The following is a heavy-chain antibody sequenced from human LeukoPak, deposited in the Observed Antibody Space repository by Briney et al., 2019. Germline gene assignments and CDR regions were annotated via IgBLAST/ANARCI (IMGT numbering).Heavy chain of an antibody. V-gene: IGHV1-46*01. J-gene: IGHJ2*01. CDR1: GYTFTSYY. Sequence: GASVKVSCKASGYTFTSYYMHWVRQAPGQGLEWMGIINPSGGSTSYAQKFQGRVTMTRDTSTSTAYMELSSLRSEDTAVYYCARKGANSISGSYYKYWYFDLWGRGTLVTVSS. D-gene: IGHD1-26*01. CDR3: ARKGANSISGSYYKYWYFDL. CDR2: INPSGGST.